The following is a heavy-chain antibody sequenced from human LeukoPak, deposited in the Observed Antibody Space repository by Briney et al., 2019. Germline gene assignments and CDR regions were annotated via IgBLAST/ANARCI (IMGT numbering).Heavy chain of an antibody. Sequence: ASVKVSCKASGYGFTGYYLHWVRQAPRQGLEWMGWISPNSGDTDHQGRVTMTRDTSITTAYMELSGLTSDDTAVYYCARDGSARPGNNNFYYWGQGTLVTVSS. CDR2: ISPNSGDT. D-gene: IGHD1-26*01. V-gene: IGHV1-2*02. CDR3: ARDGSARPGNNNFYY. CDR1: GYGFTGYY. J-gene: IGHJ4*02.